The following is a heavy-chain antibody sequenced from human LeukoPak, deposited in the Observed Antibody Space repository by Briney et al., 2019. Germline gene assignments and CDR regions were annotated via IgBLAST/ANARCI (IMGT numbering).Heavy chain of an antibody. V-gene: IGHV4-39*07. CDR2: IYYSGST. J-gene: IGHJ5*02. CDR1: GGSISSGSYY. CDR3: ARAHNWFDP. Sequence: PSETLSLTCTVSGGSISSGSYYWGWIRQPPGKGLEWIGSIYYSGSTYYNPSLKSRVTISVDTSKSQFSLKLSSVTAADTAVYYCARAHNWFDPWGQGTLVTVSS.